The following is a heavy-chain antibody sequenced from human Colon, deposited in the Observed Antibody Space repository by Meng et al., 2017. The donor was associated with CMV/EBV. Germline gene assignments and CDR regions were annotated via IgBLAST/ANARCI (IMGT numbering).Heavy chain of an antibody. Sequence: GSLRLSCAASGFTFSSYSMNWVRQSPGKGLEWIGYVFHSGTNYNPSLKSRVTMSADASRNQFSLRLNSVTAADTAVYYCARGQGYCTSANCLKYYFDFWGQGALVTVSS. CDR2: VFHSGT. V-gene: IGHV4-59*01. CDR1: GFTFSSYS. CDR3: ARGQGYCTSANCLKYYFDF. J-gene: IGHJ4*02. D-gene: IGHD2-2*01.